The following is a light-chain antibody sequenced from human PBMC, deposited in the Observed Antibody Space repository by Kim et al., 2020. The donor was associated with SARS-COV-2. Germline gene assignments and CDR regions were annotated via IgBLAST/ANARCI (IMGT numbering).Light chain of an antibody. CDR2: KAS. CDR1: ESISSW. Sequence: DIQMTQSPSTLSASVGDRVTITCRASESISSWLAWYQQKPGKAPNLLIYKASNLESGVPSRFSGSGSDTEFTLTISGLQPDDFATYYCQQYRSYWTFGQGTKVDIK. CDR3: QQYRSYWT. J-gene: IGKJ1*01. V-gene: IGKV1-5*03.